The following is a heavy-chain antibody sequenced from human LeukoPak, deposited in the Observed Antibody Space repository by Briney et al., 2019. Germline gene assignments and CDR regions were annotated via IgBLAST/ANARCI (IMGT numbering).Heavy chain of an antibody. Sequence: SETLSLTCTVSGGSISSYYRSWIRQPPGEGLEWIGYIYYSGSTNYNPSLKSRATISVDTSKNQFSLKLSSVTAADTAVYYCARVESGYGDYLHTALAEYFQHWGQGTLVTVSS. CDR3: ARVESGYGDYLHTALAEYFQH. CDR1: GGSISSYY. J-gene: IGHJ1*01. D-gene: IGHD4-17*01. V-gene: IGHV4-59*01. CDR2: IYYSGST.